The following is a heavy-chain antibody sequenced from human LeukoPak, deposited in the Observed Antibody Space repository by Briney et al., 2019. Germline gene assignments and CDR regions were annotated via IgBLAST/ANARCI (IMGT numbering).Heavy chain of an antibody. CDR2: ISYDGSNK. CDR3: AKEFMVRGVTTPDY. D-gene: IGHD3-10*01. CDR1: GFTFSSYG. V-gene: IGHV3-30*18. J-gene: IGHJ4*02. Sequence: GGSLRLSCAASGFTFSSYGMHGVRQAPGKGLEWVAVISYDGSNKYYADSVRGRFTISRDNSKNALYLQMNSLRAEDTAVYYCAKEFMVRGVTTPDYWGQGTLVTVSS.